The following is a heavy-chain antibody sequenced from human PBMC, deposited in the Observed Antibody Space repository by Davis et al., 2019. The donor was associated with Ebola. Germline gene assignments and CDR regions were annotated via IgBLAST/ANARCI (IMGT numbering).Heavy chain of an antibody. V-gene: IGHV3-53*01. D-gene: IGHD1-26*01. CDR1: GITVSSNY. CDR2: IYSGGNT. J-gene: IGHJ4*02. Sequence: GESLKISCAASGITVSSNYMSWVRQAPGKGLEWVSVIYSGGNTYYADSVKGRFTISRDNAKNTLYLQMNNLRVEDTAVYYCATLPGYYWGQGTLVTVSS. CDR3: ATLPGYY.